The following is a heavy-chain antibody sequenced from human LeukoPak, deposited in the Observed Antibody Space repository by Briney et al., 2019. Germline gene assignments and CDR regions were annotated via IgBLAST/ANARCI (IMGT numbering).Heavy chain of an antibody. Sequence: SQTLSLTCAISGDTVSSNSAAWTWIRQSPSRGLEWLGRTYYRSKWYTDYAESVKSRITINPDTSKNQFSLQLNSVTPEDSAVYYCARGRSWPLDYWGQGTLVTVSS. V-gene: IGHV6-1*01. CDR3: ARGRSWPLDY. CDR2: TYYRSKWYT. D-gene: IGHD6-13*01. J-gene: IGHJ4*02. CDR1: GDTVSSNSAA.